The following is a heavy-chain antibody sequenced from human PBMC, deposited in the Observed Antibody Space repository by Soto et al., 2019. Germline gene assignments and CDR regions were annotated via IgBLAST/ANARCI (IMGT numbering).Heavy chain of an antibody. D-gene: IGHD3-9*01. CDR3: ARGGAIYLADWLLSGAFDI. V-gene: IGHV4-39*01. CDR2: IYYSGST. CDR1: GGSISSSSYY. J-gene: IGHJ3*02. Sequence: PSETLSLTCTVSGGSISSSSYYWGWIRQPPGKGLEWIGSIYYSGSTYYNPSLKSRVTISVDTSKNQFSLQLNSVTPEDTAVYYCARGGAIYLADWLLSGAFDIWGQGTMVTVSS.